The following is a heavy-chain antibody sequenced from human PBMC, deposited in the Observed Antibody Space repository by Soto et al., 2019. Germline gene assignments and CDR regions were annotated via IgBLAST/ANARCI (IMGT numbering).Heavy chain of an antibody. CDR1: GYTFTNYG. CDR3: ARDLGQQLVDY. D-gene: IGHD6-13*01. V-gene: IGHV1-18*01. Sequence: GASVKVSCKASGYTFTNYGISWVRQAPGQGLEWMGWISAYNGNTKYAQKLQGRVTMTTDTSTSTAYMELRSLRSFVTSVYFCARDLGQQLVDYWGQGTLVTVSS. J-gene: IGHJ4*02. CDR2: ISAYNGNT.